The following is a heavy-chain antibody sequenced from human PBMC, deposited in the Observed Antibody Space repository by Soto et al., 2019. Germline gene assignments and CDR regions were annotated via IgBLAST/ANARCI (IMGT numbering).Heavy chain of an antibody. V-gene: IGHV3-30*03. CDR1: GFTFSHYG. CDR3: ARYSGKYQGPIDY. J-gene: IGHJ4*02. D-gene: IGHD1-26*01. Sequence: QVQLVESGGGVVQPGRSLRLSCAASGFTFSHYGIHWVRQAPGKGLEWLAVISYDGSNKHYADSVKGRFTVSRDNSKNTLYLKMTSLRAEDTAVYFCARYSGKYQGPIDYWGQGTVVTVSS. CDR2: ISYDGSNK.